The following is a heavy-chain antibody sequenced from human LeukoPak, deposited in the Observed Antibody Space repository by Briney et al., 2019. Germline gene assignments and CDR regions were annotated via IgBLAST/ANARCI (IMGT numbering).Heavy chain of an antibody. D-gene: IGHD3-10*01. CDR1: GGSLGTYY. V-gene: IGHV4-59*01. Sequence: SETLSLTCIVSGGSLGTYYWSWIRQPPGKGLEWIGYIYHSGSTDRNPSLKSRVTIAVDKSKNQFSLKLSSVTAADTAVYYCVGGYGSAPYNWFDPWGQGTLVTVSS. CDR2: IYHSGST. CDR3: VGGYGSAPYNWFDP. J-gene: IGHJ5*02.